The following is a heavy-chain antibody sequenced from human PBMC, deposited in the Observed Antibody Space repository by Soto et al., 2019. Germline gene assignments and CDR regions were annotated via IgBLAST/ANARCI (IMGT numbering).Heavy chain of an antibody. CDR2: IYSGDSQT. D-gene: IGHD2-2*01. J-gene: IGHJ4*02. V-gene: IGHV5-51*01. Sequence: GESLKISCKDSGYSLTSNWIAWVRQMPGKGLEWMGVIYSGDSQTKYSPSFQGQVTIPADKSINTAYLQWSSLKASDTAMYYCARHYHGFDYWGQGTLVTVSS. CDR3: ARHYHGFDY. CDR1: GYSLTSNW.